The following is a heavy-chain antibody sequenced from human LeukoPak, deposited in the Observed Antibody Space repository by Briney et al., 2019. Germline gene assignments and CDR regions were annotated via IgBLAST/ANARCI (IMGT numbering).Heavy chain of an antibody. D-gene: IGHD3-10*01. Sequence: TSQTLSLTCTVSGGSISSGGYYWSWIRQHPGKGLEWIGYIYYSGSTYHNPSLKSRVTISVDTSKNQFSLKLSSVTAADTAVYYCARPNTMVRGVPLYYFDYWGQGTLVTVSS. V-gene: IGHV4-31*03. J-gene: IGHJ4*02. CDR2: IYYSGST. CDR1: GGSISSGGYY. CDR3: ARPNTMVRGVPLYYFDY.